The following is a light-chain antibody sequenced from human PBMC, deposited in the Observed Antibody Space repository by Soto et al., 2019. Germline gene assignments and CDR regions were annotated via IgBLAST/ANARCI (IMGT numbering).Light chain of an antibody. CDR3: QQYNSWPLT. V-gene: IGKV3-15*01. J-gene: IGKJ4*01. CDR1: QSVNSK. CDR2: AAS. Sequence: IVTTQSPATLSVSPVERPTLSCRASQSVNSKLAWYQQKPGQAPRLLIYAASTRATGIPARFSGSGSGTEFTLTISSLQSEDFAVYYCQQYNSWPLTFGGGTKVDIK.